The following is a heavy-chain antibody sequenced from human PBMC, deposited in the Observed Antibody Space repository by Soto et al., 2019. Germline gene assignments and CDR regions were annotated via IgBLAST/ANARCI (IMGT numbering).Heavy chain of an antibody. CDR1: GFTFSSYG. Sequence: QVQLVESGGGVVQPGRSLRLSCAASGFTFSSYGMHWVRQAPGKGRGWVAVIWYDGSNKYYADSVKGRFTISRDNSKNTLYLQMNSLRAEDTAVYYCARERYYYGSGSSPDYWGQGTLVTVSS. V-gene: IGHV3-33*01. CDR2: IWYDGSNK. CDR3: ARERYYYGSGSSPDY. J-gene: IGHJ4*02. D-gene: IGHD3-10*01.